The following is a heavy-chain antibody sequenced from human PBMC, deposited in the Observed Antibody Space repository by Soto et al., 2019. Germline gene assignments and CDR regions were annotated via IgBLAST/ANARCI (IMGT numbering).Heavy chain of an antibody. Sequence: PSETLSLTCTVSGGSISSYYWSWIRQPPGKGLEWIGYIYYSGSTNYNPSLKSRVTISVDTSKNQFSLKLSSVTAADTAVYYCARYRLWRGPVTTVYGMDVWGQGTTVTVSS. CDR3: ARYRLWRGPVTTVYGMDV. CDR2: IYYSGST. V-gene: IGHV4-59*01. CDR1: GGSISSYY. J-gene: IGHJ6*02. D-gene: IGHD4-17*01.